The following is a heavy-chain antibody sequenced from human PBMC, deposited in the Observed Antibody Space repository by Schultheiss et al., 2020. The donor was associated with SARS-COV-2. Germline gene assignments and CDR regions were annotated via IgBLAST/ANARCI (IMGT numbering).Heavy chain of an antibody. J-gene: IGHJ6*03. CDR1: GLTFSSKS. V-gene: IGHV3-48*04. Sequence: GGSLRLSCAASGLTFSSKSMNWVRQAPGKGLEWVSYISSSSSTIYYADSVKGRFTISRDNAKNSLYLQMNSLRAEDTAVYYCARDQYDFWSGYYQTHYYYYMDVWGKGTTVTVSS. CDR3: ARDQYDFWSGYYQTHYYYYMDV. CDR2: ISSSSSTI. D-gene: IGHD3-3*01.